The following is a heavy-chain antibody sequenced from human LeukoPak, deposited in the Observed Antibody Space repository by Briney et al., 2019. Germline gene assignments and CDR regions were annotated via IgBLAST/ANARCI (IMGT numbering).Heavy chain of an antibody. Sequence: ASVKVSCKASGYTFTSYGISWVRQAPGQGLVWMGWISAYNGNTNYAQKLQGRVTMTTDTSTSTAYMKLRSLRSDDTAVYYCARLLDTAMVTSYWFDPWGQGTLVTVSS. CDR1: GYTFTSYG. CDR3: ARLLDTAMVTSYWFDP. CDR2: ISAYNGNT. J-gene: IGHJ5*02. D-gene: IGHD5-18*01. V-gene: IGHV1-18*01.